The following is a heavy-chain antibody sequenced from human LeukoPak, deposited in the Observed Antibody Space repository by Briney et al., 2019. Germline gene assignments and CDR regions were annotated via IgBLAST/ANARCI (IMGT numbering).Heavy chain of an antibody. CDR2: ITGSGGSA. Sequence: GGSLRLSCAASGFTFSSYAMTWVRQAPGKGLELVSAITGSGGSAYYADSVKGRFTISRDNSKDTLYLQMNSLRAEDTALYYCAKALTQKSDGNYYYMDVWGKGTTVTVSS. CDR1: GFTFSSYA. V-gene: IGHV3-23*01. D-gene: IGHD5-24*01. CDR3: AKALTQKSDGNYYYMDV. J-gene: IGHJ6*03.